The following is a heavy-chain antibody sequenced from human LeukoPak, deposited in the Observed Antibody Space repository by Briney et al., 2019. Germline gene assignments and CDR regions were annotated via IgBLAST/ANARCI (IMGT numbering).Heavy chain of an antibody. D-gene: IGHD2-2*01. CDR3: ARLKLLWSNYFDY. Sequence: GGSLRLSCAASGFNFRNFGLSWVRQAPGRGLEWVANIKQDGSEKYYVDSVKGRFTISRDNAKNSLYLQMNSLRAEDTAVYYCARLKLLWSNYFDYWGQGTLVTVSS. CDR1: GFNFRNFG. V-gene: IGHV3-7*01. J-gene: IGHJ4*02. CDR2: IKQDGSEK.